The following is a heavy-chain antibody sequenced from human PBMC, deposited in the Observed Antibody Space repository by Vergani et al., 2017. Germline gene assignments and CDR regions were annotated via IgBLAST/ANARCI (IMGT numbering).Heavy chain of an antibody. CDR3: ARDSRYCSSTGCYVVRDWFDP. Sequence: QVQLVQSGAEVKKPGASVKVSCKASGYTFTSYYMHWVRQAPGQGLEWMGIINPSGGSTRYAQKFQGRVTMTRYTSTSKVYMELSSLRSEDTAVCYCARDSRYCSSTGCYVVRDWFDPWGQGTLVTVS. J-gene: IGHJ5*02. CDR1: GYTFTSYY. D-gene: IGHD2-2*01. CDR2: INPSGGST. V-gene: IGHV1-46*01.